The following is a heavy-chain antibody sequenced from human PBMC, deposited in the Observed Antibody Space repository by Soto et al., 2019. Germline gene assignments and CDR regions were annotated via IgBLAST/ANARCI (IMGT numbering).Heavy chain of an antibody. CDR2: NLPIFGTA. J-gene: IGHJ5*01. D-gene: IGHD2-15*01. CDR3: ARNGGRDGYNRFGY. Sequence: QVQLVQSGAEVKKPGSSVKVSCKASGGTFSSYAISWVRQAPGQGLEWMGGNLPIFGTANYAQKFQGRVTLTADKSTSTAYMELSSLRSEDTAVYYCARNGGRDGYNRFGYWGQGTLVTVSS. CDR1: GGTFSSYA. V-gene: IGHV1-69*06.